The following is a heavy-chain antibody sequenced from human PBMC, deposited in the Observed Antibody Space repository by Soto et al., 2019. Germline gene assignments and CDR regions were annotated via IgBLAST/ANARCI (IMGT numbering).Heavy chain of an antibody. CDR3: ARDFWGCSGGSCSLDY. Sequence: QVQLVESGGGVVQPGRSLRLSCAASGFTFSSYGMHWVRQAPGKGLEWVAVIWYDGSNKYYADSVKGRFTISRDNSKNTLYLQLNSLRAEDTAVYYCARDFWGCSGGSCSLDYWGQGTLVTVSS. CDR2: IWYDGSNK. D-gene: IGHD2-15*01. CDR1: GFTFSSYG. V-gene: IGHV3-33*01. J-gene: IGHJ4*02.